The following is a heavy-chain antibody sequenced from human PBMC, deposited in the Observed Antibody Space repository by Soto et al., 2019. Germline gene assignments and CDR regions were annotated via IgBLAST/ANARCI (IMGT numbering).Heavy chain of an antibody. CDR2: ISSSGSTI. D-gene: IGHD6-13*01. CDR1: GGSISSGGYY. J-gene: IGHJ5*02. CDR3: ARDQSRSRWEKWLDP. Sequence: LSLTCTVSGGSISSGGYYWSWIRQAPGKGLEWVSYISSSGSTIYYADSVKGRFTISRDNAKNSLYLQMNSLRAEDTAVYYCARDQSRSRWEKWLDPWGKGTLVTVSS. V-gene: IGHV3-11*01.